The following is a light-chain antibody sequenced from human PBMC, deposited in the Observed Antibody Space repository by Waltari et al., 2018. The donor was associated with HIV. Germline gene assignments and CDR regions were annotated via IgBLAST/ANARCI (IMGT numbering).Light chain of an antibody. V-gene: IGLV1-40*01. Sequence: SVLTPPPSVSGAPGQRVTIPCPGPSSNIAPGYDLHWYQQLPGTAPKLLIYGNSNRPSGVPDRFSGSKSGTSASLAITGLQAEDEADYYCQSYDSSLSGYVFGTGTKVTVL. J-gene: IGLJ1*01. CDR3: QSYDSSLSGYV. CDR2: GNS. CDR1: SSNIAPGYD.